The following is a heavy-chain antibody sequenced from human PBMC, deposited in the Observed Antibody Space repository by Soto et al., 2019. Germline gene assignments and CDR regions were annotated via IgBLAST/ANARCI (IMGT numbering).Heavy chain of an antibody. CDR1: GFTFSSYE. D-gene: IGHD3-22*01. CDR2: ISSSGSTI. J-gene: IGHJ4*02. V-gene: IGHV3-48*03. Sequence: PGGSLRLSCAASGFTFSSYEMNWVRQAPGKGLEWVSYISSSGSTIYYADSVKGRFTISRDNAKNSLYLQMNSLRAEDTAVYYCARGRVGYYDSSGYYYYFDYWGQGTLVTVSS. CDR3: ARGRVGYYDSSGYYYYFDY.